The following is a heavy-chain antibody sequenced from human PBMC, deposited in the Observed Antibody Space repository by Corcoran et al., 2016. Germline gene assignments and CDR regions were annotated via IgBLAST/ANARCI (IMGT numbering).Heavy chain of an antibody. CDR3: ARTYSGSYYYSDYFDY. CDR2: ILSNDEK. J-gene: IGHJ4*02. CDR1: GFTLSNARLG. D-gene: IGHD1-26*01. V-gene: IGHV2-26*01. Sequence: QVTLKESSPVLVTPTETLPLTCSVSGFTLSNARLGVSWIRQPPGTALEWLAHILSNDEKSYSTSLKSRLTISKDTSKSQVVLTMTNMDPVETATYDCARTYSGSYYYSDYFDYWGQGTLVTVSS.